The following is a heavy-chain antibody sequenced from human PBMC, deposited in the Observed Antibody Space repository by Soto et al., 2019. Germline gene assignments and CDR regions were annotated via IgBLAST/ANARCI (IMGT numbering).Heavy chain of an antibody. D-gene: IGHD2-2*02. J-gene: IGHJ4*02. CDR3: ARQTYCSSTSCYTVDS. V-gene: IGHV5-51*01. Sequence: GESLKISCKGSGYSFTSYWIGWVRQMPGKGLEWMGIIYLGDSDTRYSPSFQGQVTISADKSISTAYLQWSSLKASDTAMYYCARQTYCSSTSCYTVDSWGQGTQVTVSS. CDR2: IYLGDSDT. CDR1: GYSFTSYW.